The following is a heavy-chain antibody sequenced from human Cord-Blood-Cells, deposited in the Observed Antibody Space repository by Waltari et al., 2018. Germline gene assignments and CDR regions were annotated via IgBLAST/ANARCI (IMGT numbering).Heavy chain of an antibody. CDR2: IYYSGST. D-gene: IGHD3-10*01. Sequence: QLQLQESGPGLVKPSETLSLTCTVSGGSISSSSYYWGWIRQPPGKGLEWIGSIYYSGSTNYNPSLKSLGTISVDTSKNQFSLKLSSVTAADTAVYYCARLNRGSGSYYGGYYFDYWGQGTLVTVSS. CDR3: ARLNRGSGSYYGGYYFDY. J-gene: IGHJ4*02. CDR1: GGSISSSSYY. V-gene: IGHV4-39*01.